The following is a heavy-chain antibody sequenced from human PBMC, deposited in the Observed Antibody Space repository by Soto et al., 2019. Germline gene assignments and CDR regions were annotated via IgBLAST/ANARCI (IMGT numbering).Heavy chain of an antibody. V-gene: IGHV1-18*01. D-gene: IGHD3-22*01. CDR2: ISAYNGNT. CDR3: ARAPFSSGYSNWFDP. J-gene: IGHJ5*02. Sequence: QVQLVQSGAEVKKPGASVKVSCKASGYTFTSYGISWVRQAPGQGLEWMGWISAYNGNTNYAQKLQGRVTMTTDTSTSTAYRELRSLRSDDTAVYYCARAPFSSGYSNWFDPWGQGTLVTVSS. CDR1: GYTFTSYG.